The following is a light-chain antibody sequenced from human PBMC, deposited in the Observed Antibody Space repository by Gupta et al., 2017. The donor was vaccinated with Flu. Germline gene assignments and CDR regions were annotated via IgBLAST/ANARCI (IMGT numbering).Light chain of an antibody. CDR3: QQYKNLYS. J-gene: IGKJ2*03. Sequence: EILMTQSPTTLSVSPGERATLSCRASQSLSSNVAWYQQRPGQAPRLLIYRVSNRARGVPARFSGSGSGTEFTLTISSLQSEDFAVYYCQQYKNLYSFGQGTKLEIK. CDR2: RVS. CDR1: QSLSSN. V-gene: IGKV3-15*01.